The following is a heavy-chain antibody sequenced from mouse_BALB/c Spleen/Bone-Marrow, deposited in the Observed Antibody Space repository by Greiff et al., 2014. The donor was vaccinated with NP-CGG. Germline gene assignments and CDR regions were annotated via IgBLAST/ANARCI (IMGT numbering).Heavy chain of an antibody. D-gene: IGHD3-1*01. Sequence: VQLKESGPGLVKPSQSLSLTCTVTGYSITSDYVWNWIRRFPGNKLEWMGYISYSGSISYNPSLKSRISITRDTSKNQVFLQLNSVTTEDTATYYCASSADWYFDVWGAGTTVTVSS. CDR2: ISYSGSI. CDR3: ASSADWYFDV. J-gene: IGHJ1*01. V-gene: IGHV3-2*02. CDR1: GYSITSDYV.